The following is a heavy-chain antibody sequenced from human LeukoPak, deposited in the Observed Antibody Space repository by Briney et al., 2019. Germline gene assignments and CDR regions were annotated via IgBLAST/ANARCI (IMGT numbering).Heavy chain of an antibody. CDR2: MFYSGNT. Sequence: SETLSLTCTVSGASITSYHWSWIRQPAGKGLEWIGRMFYSGNTDYNPSLKSRLTMSIDTSKNQFSLKLSSVTAADTAVYYCARSTSLYDSSGTGGFDIWGQGTMVTVSS. D-gene: IGHD3-22*01. V-gene: IGHV4-4*07. CDR3: ARSTSLYDSSGTGGFDI. J-gene: IGHJ3*02. CDR1: GASITSYH.